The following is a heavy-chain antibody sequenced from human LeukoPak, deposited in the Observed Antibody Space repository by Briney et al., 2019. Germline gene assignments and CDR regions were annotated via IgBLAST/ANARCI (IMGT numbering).Heavy chain of an antibody. CDR1: GFTFSSYA. CDR2: INSNGVST. J-gene: IGHJ4*02. V-gene: IGHV3-64D*09. D-gene: IGHD4-11*01. CDR3: VKETFTVTSPFDS. Sequence: GGSLRLSCAASGFTFSSYAMHWVRQAPGKGLEYVSAINSNGVSTYYADSVKSRFTISRDNSKNTLYLQMSSLRAEDTAVYYCVKETFTVTSPFDSWGQGTRVTVSS.